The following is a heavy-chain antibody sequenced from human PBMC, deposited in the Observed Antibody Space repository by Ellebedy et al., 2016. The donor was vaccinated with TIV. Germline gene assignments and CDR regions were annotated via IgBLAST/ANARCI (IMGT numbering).Heavy chain of an antibody. J-gene: IGHJ4*02. CDR3: ARVIMPGKADN. D-gene: IGHD2-8*01. V-gene: IGHV1-18*01. Sequence: ASVKVSXXASGYSFTTSGISWVRQAPGQGLEWMGWISASTGKTIYAQNLQGRVTMTTNTSTSTAYMELRSLRSDDTAVYYCARVIMPGKADNWGQGTLVTVSS. CDR2: ISASTGKT. CDR1: GYSFTTSG.